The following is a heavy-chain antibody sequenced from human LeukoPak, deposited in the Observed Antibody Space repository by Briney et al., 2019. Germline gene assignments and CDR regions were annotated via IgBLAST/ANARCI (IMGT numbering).Heavy chain of an antibody. CDR3: AKSGYSGYDYPGY. J-gene: IGHJ4*02. D-gene: IGHD5-12*01. Sequence: GGSLRLSCAASGFTFSSYAMSWFRQAPGKGLEWVSAISGSGGSTYYADSVKGRFTISRDNSKNTLYLQMNSLRAEDTAVYYCAKSGYSGYDYPGYWGQGTLVTVSS. CDR1: GFTFSSYA. V-gene: IGHV3-23*01. CDR2: ISGSGGST.